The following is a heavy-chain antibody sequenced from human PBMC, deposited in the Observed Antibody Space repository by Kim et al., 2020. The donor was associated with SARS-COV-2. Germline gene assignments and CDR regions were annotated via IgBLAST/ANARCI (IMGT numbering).Heavy chain of an antibody. CDR1: GYTFTSYG. CDR2: ISAYNGNT. D-gene: IGHD6-19*01. Sequence: ASVKVSCKASGYTFTSYGISWVRQAPGQGLEWMGWISAYNGNTNYAQKLQGRVTMTTDTSTSTAYMELRSLRSDDTAVYYCARARYPSGWDNGAFDIWGQGTMVTVSS. V-gene: IGHV1-18*01. J-gene: IGHJ3*02. CDR3: ARARYPSGWDNGAFDI.